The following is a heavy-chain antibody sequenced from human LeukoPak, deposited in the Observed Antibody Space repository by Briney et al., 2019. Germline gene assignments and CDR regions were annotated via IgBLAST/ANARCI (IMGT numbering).Heavy chain of an antibody. J-gene: IGHJ4*02. Sequence: GGSLRLSCAASGFTFSSYGMSWVRQAPGKGLEWVSGINWNGGSTGYADSVKGRFTISRDNAKNSLYLQMNSLRAEDTALYYCARGGITIFGVVIPPDYWGQGTLVTVSS. V-gene: IGHV3-20*04. CDR3: ARGGITIFGVVIPPDY. CDR2: INWNGGST. D-gene: IGHD3-3*01. CDR1: GFTFSSYG.